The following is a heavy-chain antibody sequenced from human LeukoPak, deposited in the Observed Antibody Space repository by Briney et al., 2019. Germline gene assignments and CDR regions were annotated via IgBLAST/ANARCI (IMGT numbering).Heavy chain of an antibody. J-gene: IGHJ4*02. D-gene: IGHD3-9*01. CDR1: GYTFSDYY. Sequence: ASVKVSCKPSGYTFSDYYIHWVRQAPGQGLKWMGWINPSNGVTKYAQKFEGSVTMTRDTSLSTAYMELSRVRPDDTAVYFCARDHYDVSTAYPARAIDHWGQGTLVTVSS. CDR2: INPSNGVT. CDR3: ARDHYDVSTAYPARAIDH. V-gene: IGHV1-2*04.